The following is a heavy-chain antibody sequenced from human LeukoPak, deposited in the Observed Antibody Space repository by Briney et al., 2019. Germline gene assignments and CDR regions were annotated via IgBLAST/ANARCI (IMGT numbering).Heavy chain of an antibody. D-gene: IGHD3-10*01. CDR3: TRDHRGVFDY. Sequence: GGSLRLSCEASGFDFSNYWMSWVRQTPGKGLEWVANIKQDGSEKLYMDSVKGRFTISRDNVANSLFPQMNTLRAEDTGVYYCTRDHRGVFDYWGQGTVVTVSS. J-gene: IGHJ4*02. CDR1: GFDFSNYW. CDR2: IKQDGSEK. V-gene: IGHV3-7*01.